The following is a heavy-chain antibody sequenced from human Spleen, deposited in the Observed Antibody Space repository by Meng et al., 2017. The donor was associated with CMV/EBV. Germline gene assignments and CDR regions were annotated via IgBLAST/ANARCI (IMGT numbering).Heavy chain of an antibody. V-gene: IGHV1-69*05. D-gene: IGHD3-22*01. Sequence: KASGGTFRSYAISWVRQAPGQGLEWMGGIIPIFGTANYAQKFQGRVTITTDESTSTAYMELSSLRSEDTAVYYCARTGYDSSGPPAYWGQGTLVTVSS. J-gene: IGHJ4*02. CDR3: ARTGYDSSGPPAY. CDR2: IIPIFGTA. CDR1: GGTFRSYA.